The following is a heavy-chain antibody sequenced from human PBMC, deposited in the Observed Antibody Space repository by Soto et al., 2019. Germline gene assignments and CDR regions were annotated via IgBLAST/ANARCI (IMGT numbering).Heavy chain of an antibody. J-gene: IGHJ6*02. CDR2: ISYDGSNT. CDR1: GFTFSSYA. D-gene: IGHD6-13*01. CDR3: ARDLGAYSSSGSYYYGMDV. V-gene: IGHV3-30-3*01. Sequence: QVQLVESGGGVVQPGRSLRLSCAASGFTFSSYAMHWVRQAPGKGLEWVAVISYDGSNTYYADSVKGRFTISRDNFKNRLYLQMNSLRAEDTAVYYCARDLGAYSSSGSYYYGMDVWGQGTTVTVSS.